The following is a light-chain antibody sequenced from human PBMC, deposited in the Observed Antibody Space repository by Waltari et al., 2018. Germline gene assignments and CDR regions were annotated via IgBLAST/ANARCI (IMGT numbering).Light chain of an antibody. CDR2: KAS. Sequence: DIHMTQSPSTLSASVGDRVTITCRASQSISFWLAWYQQKPGQAPKLLIYKASSLESGVPSRFSGSGSGTEFTLTISSLQPDDFATYYCQQYKSYSWTFGLGTKVEIK. J-gene: IGKJ1*01. V-gene: IGKV1-5*03. CDR3: QQYKSYSWT. CDR1: QSISFW.